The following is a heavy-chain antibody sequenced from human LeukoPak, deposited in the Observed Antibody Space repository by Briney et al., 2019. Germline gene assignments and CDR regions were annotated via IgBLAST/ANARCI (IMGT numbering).Heavy chain of an antibody. CDR3: AKSDYYDSSGYYYGSEY. D-gene: IGHD3-22*01. V-gene: IGHV3-23*01. CDR1: GFTFSSYW. CDR2: ISGSGGST. Sequence: GGSLRLSCAASGFTFSSYWMSWVRQAPGKGLEWVSGISGSGGSTYYADSVKGRFTISRDNSKNTLYVQMNSLRAEDTAVYYCAKSDYYDSSGYYYGSEYWGQGTLVTVSS. J-gene: IGHJ4*02.